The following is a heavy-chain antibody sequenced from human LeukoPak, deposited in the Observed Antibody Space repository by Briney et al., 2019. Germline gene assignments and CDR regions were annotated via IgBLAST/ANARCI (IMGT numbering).Heavy chain of an antibody. CDR3: ARDRGSSWSGGYFQH. Sequence: GRSLRLSCAASGFTFSSYAMHWVRQAPGKGLEWVAVISYDGSNKYYADSVKGRFTISRDNSKNTLYLQMNGLRAEDTAVYYCARDRGSSWSGGYFQHWGQGTLVAVSS. V-gene: IGHV3-30*04. J-gene: IGHJ1*01. CDR1: GFTFSSYA. D-gene: IGHD6-13*01. CDR2: ISYDGSNK.